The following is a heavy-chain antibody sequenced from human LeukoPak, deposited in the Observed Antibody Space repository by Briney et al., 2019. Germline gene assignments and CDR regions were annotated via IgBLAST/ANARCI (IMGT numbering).Heavy chain of an antibody. CDR1: GFTFSSYA. V-gene: IGHV3-64D*06. Sequence: GSLRLSCSASGFTFSSYAMHWVRQAPGKGLEYVSAISSNGGSTYYADSVKGRFTISRDNSKNTLYLQMSSLRAEDTAVYYCVKGVGSYYDILTGWCSVWGQGTMVTVSS. CDR2: ISSNGGST. CDR3: VKGVGSYYDILTGWCSV. J-gene: IGHJ3*01. D-gene: IGHD3-9*01.